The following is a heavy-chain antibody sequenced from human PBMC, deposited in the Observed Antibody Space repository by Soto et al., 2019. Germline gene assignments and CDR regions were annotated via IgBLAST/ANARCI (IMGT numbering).Heavy chain of an antibody. CDR2: IYHSGST. CDR1: GGSISSSNW. D-gene: IGHD1-26*01. J-gene: IGHJ6*02. Sequence: QVQLQESGPGLVKPSGTLSLTCAVSGGSISSSNWWSWVRQPPGKGLEWIGEIYHSGSTNYNPSHKRRLTISVDKSKTQFSLKLSSVAAADTAVYYCARVRGSYYYGMDVWGQGITVTVSS. CDR3: ARVRGSYYYGMDV. V-gene: IGHV4-4*02.